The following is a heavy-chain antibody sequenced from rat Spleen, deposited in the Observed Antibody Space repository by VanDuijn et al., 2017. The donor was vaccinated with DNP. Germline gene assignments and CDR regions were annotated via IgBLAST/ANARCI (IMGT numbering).Heavy chain of an antibody. D-gene: IGHD1-2*01. V-gene: IGHV3-1*01. CDR2: ISYSGRT. J-gene: IGHJ4*01. CDR3: ARYYSSYRYYAMDA. CDR1: GYSITSNY. Sequence: EVQLQESGSGLVKPSQSLSLTCSVTGYSITSNYWGWIRQFPGNKMEYIGHISYSGRTDYNPSLKSRISITRDTSRNHFFLHLISVTTEDTATYYCARYYSSYRYYAMDAWGQGTSVTVSS.